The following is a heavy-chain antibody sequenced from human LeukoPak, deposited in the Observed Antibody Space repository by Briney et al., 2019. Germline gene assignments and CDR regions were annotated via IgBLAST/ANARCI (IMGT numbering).Heavy chain of an antibody. CDR1: GFTFSSYW. V-gene: IGHV3-74*01. Sequence: GGSLRLSCAASGFTFSSYWMHWVRQAPEKGLVWVSRINSDGSSTSYADSVKGRFTISRDNAKNTLYLQMNSLRAEDTAVYYCARVDHYYDSSGYYYKIFDYWGQGTLVTVSS. CDR2: INSDGSST. CDR3: ARVDHYYDSSGYYYKIFDY. D-gene: IGHD3-22*01. J-gene: IGHJ4*02.